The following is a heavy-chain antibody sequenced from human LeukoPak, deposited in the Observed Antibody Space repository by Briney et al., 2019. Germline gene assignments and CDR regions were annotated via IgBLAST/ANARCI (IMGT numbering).Heavy chain of an antibody. V-gene: IGHV4-59*08. Sequence: SSGTLSLTCTVSGGSISSYYRSWIRQPPGKGLEWIGYIYYSGSTNYNPSLKSRVTISVDTSKNQFSLKLSSVTAADTAVYYCARLYLTVGAFDIWGQGTMVTVSS. CDR2: IYYSGST. D-gene: IGHD4-17*01. J-gene: IGHJ3*02. CDR3: ARLYLTVGAFDI. CDR1: GGSISSYY.